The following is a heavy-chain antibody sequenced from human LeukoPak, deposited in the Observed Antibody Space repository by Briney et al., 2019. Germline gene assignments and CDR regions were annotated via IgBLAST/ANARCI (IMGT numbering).Heavy chain of an antibody. Sequence: SETLPHPCSLSGPSLSGFLRRWLRPPAPKGLAWIGRLYTIWCANHHPPLKSRVTLSLDTPKHQLSLPLSSVTAADTAGYYCARVLVWFGDLSLDYWGQGSLVTVS. CDR1: GPSLSGFL. J-gene: IGHJ4*02. CDR3: ARVLVWFGDLSLDY. CDR2: LYTIWCA. D-gene: IGHD3-16*02. V-gene: IGHV4-4*07.